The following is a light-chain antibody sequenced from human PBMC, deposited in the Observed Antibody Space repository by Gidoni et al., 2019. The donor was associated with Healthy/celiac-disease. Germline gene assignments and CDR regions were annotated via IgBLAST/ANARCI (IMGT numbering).Light chain of an antibody. J-gene: IGLJ2*01. CDR3: SSYTSSSTLGVV. CDR2: DFS. Sequence: QSALTQPASVSGSPGQSITISCTGTSSDVGGYNYVSCYQQHQGKAPTLLIYDFSNRPSVVSKRFSGSKSGNTASLTISGLQAEDEAYYYCSSYTSSSTLGVVFGGGTKLTVL. V-gene: IGLV2-14*01. CDR1: SSDVGGYNY.